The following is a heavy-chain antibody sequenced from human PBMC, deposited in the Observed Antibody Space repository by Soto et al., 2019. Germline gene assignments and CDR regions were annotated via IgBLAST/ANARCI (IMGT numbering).Heavy chain of an antibody. CDR2: IYWDDNK. V-gene: IGHV2-5*02. Sequence: QITLKESGPPLVKPTQTLTLTCTFSGFSLSTSGVGVGWIRQPPGKALEWLALIYWDDNKRYSPSLKSRLTITEDTSKNQLVLTMTNMDPVDTATYYCAHRRRDGYNYYYYGMDVWGQGTTVTVSS. CDR3: AHRRRDGYNYYYYGMDV. J-gene: IGHJ6*02. CDR1: GFSLSTSGVG. D-gene: IGHD5-12*01.